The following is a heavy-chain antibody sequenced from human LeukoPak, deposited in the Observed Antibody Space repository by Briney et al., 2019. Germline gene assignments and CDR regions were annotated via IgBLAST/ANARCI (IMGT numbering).Heavy chain of an antibody. D-gene: IGHD1-26*01. CDR3: ARDPYSGSYGPYYYYYMDV. V-gene: IGHV3-21*06. J-gene: IGHJ6*03. Sequence: GVSLRLSCAASGFTFSSYNMNWVRQAPGKGPEWVSSITSSSSYIYYADSVKGRFTISRDNAKNSLYLQMDSLRVEDTAVYYCARDPYSGSYGPYYYYYMDVWGEGTTVTISS. CDR2: ITSSSSYI. CDR1: GFTFSSYN.